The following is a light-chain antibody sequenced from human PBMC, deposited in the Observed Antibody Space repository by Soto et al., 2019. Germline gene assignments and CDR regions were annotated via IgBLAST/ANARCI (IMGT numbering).Light chain of an antibody. Sequence: QSALTQPPSASGSPGQSVTISCTGTSSDVGGYNYISWYQQHPGKAPKLLLYEVTKRPSGVPDRFSGSKSGNTASLTVSGLQAEDEAYSYCSSYAGSDNYVFGTGTKLTVL. CDR1: SSDVGGYNY. V-gene: IGLV2-8*01. CDR3: SSYAGSDNYV. CDR2: EVT. J-gene: IGLJ1*01.